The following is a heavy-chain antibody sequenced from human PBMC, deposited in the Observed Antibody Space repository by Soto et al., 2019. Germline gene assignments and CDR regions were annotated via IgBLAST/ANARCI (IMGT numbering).Heavy chain of an antibody. Sequence: ASVKVSCKASGYTFXSYAMHWVRQAPGKRLEWMGWINAGNGNTKYSQKFQGRVTITRDTSASTAYMELSSLRSEDTAVYYCARDQYDFWSGLYYYYMDVWGKGTTVTVSS. CDR1: GYTFXSYA. CDR2: INAGNGNT. CDR3: ARDQYDFWSGLYYYYMDV. V-gene: IGHV1-3*01. J-gene: IGHJ6*03. D-gene: IGHD3-3*01.